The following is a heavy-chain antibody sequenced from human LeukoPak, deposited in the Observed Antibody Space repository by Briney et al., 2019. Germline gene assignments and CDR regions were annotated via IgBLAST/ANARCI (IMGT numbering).Heavy chain of an antibody. Sequence: SETLSLTCTVSGGSISSSTYYWGWIRQPPGKGLEWIGTISYSGTTYYNPSLKSRVTISADTSKNQFSLKLSSVTAADTAVYYCAGGRSSVLDYWGQGTLVTVSS. V-gene: IGHV4-39*01. CDR2: ISYSGTT. CDR3: AGGRSSVLDY. CDR1: GGSISSSTYY. D-gene: IGHD6-19*01. J-gene: IGHJ4*02.